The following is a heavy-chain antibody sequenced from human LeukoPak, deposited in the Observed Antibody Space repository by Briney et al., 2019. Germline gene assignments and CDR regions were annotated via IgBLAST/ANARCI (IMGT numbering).Heavy chain of an antibody. J-gene: IGHJ4*02. V-gene: IGHV3-30*01. CDR1: GFSFSYYA. D-gene: IGHD2-15*01. CDR2: ISNNGTNK. CDR3: ARSTGDCSGGTCYSDFDC. Sequence: GRSLRLSCAASGFSFSYYAMHWVRQAPGKGLEWVAVISNNGTNKYYADSVKGRFTISRDNSKNTLYLQMNSLRAEDTAVYYCARSTGDCSGGTCYSDFDCRGQGTLVTVSS.